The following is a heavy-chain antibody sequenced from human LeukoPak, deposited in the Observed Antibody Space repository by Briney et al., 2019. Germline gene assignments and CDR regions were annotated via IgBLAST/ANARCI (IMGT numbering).Heavy chain of an antibody. CDR2: IKTKNDGGAT. CDR1: GFTFSDAW. D-gene: IGHD6-19*01. V-gene: IGHV3-15*05. Sequence: PGGSLRLSCAVSGFTFSDAWMTWVRQAPGKGLEWVGRIKTKNDGGATDYAAPVTGRFTISRDDKKNTLYLQMNSLQTEDTAVYYCTTVVSGGWYRGYWGQGTLVFVSS. CDR3: TTVVSGGWYRGY. J-gene: IGHJ4*02.